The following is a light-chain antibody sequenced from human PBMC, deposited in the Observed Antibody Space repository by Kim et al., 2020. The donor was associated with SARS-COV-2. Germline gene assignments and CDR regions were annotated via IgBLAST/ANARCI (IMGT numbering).Light chain of an antibody. J-gene: IGKJ4*01. CDR2: DAS. CDR1: QSVSTY. V-gene: IGKV3-11*01. Sequence: PDERATLSCKASQSVSTYLAWYQQKPRQAPRLLIYDASNWATGIPARFSGSGSGTVFTLTISSLEPEDFAVYYCQQRTNWPPLLTFGGGTRVDIK. CDR3: QQRTNWPPLLT.